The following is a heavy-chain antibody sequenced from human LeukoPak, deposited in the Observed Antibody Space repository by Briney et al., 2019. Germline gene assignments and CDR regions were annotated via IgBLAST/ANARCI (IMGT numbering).Heavy chain of an antibody. CDR2: IYYSGST. CDR1: GGSISSGDYY. CDR3: ARCGSPYGMDV. D-gene: IGHD1-26*01. Sequence: PSETLSLTCTVSGGSISSGDYYWSRIRQPPGKGPEWIGYIYYSGSTYYNPSLKSRVTISVDTSKNQFSLKLSSVTAADTAVYYCARCGSPYGMDVWGQGTTVTVSS. J-gene: IGHJ6*02. V-gene: IGHV4-30-4*01.